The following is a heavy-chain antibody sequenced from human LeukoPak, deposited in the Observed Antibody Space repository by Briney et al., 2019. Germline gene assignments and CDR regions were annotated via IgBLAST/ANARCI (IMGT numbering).Heavy chain of an antibody. CDR1: GYTFTSYD. J-gene: IGHJ4*02. CDR3: ARGPPQRITIFGPDY. Sequence: ASVKVSCKASGYTFTSYDINWVRQATGQGLEWMGWMNPNSGSTGYAQKFQGRVTMTRNTSISTAYMELSSLRSEDTAVYYCARGPPQRITIFGPDYWVQGTLVTVSS. V-gene: IGHV1-8*01. D-gene: IGHD3-3*01. CDR2: MNPNSGST.